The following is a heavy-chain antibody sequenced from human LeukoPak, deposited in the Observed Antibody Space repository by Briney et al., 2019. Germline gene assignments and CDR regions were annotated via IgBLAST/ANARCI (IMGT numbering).Heavy chain of an antibody. Sequence: SETLSLTCTVSGGSISSYYWSWIRQPPGKGLEWIGYIYYSGSTNYNPSLKSRVTISVDTSKNQFSLKLSSVTAADTAVYYCAREQGYCSGGSCYRVGWFDPWGQGTLVTVSS. CDR3: AREQGYCSGGSCYRVGWFDP. CDR2: IYYSGST. D-gene: IGHD2-15*01. J-gene: IGHJ5*02. V-gene: IGHV4-4*08. CDR1: GGSISSYY.